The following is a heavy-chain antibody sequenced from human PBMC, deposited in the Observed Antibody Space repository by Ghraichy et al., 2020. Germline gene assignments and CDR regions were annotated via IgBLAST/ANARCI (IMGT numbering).Heavy chain of an antibody. CDR2: ISSSSSYI. CDR3: ARGFPYSSGWYESAFDI. D-gene: IGHD6-19*01. J-gene: IGHJ3*02. CDR1: GFTFSSYS. Sequence: GGSLRLSCAASGFTFSSYSMNWVRQAPGKGLEWVSSISSSSSYIYYADSVKGRFTISRDNAKNSLYLQMNSLRAEDTAVYYCARGFPYSSGWYESAFDIWGQGTMVTVSS. V-gene: IGHV3-21*01.